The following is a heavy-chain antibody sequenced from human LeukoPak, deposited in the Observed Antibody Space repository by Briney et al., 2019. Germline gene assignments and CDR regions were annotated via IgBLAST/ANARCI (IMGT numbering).Heavy chain of an antibody. CDR3: AVRWYYDFWSGYRLPYYFDY. J-gene: IGHJ4*02. V-gene: IGHV3-23*01. D-gene: IGHD3-3*01. Sequence: GGSLRLSCAASGFTFSSYAMSWVRQAPGKGLEWVSAISGSGGSTYYADSVKGRFTISRDNSKNTLYQQMNSLRAEDTAVYYCAVRWYYDFWSGYRLPYYFDYWGQGTLVTVSS. CDR2: ISGSGGST. CDR1: GFTFSSYA.